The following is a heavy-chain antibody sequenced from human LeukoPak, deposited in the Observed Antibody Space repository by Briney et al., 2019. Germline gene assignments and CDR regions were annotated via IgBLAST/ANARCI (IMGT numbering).Heavy chain of an antibody. CDR1: GGTFSSYA. Sequence: ASVKVSCKASGGTFSSYAISWVRQTPGQGLEWMGGIIPIFGTANYAQKFQGRVTITTDESTSTAYMELSSLRSEDTAVYYCARDIVPAAIGIPRRFDYWGQGILVTVSS. V-gene: IGHV1-69*05. D-gene: IGHD2-2*01. J-gene: IGHJ4*02. CDR2: IIPIFGTA. CDR3: ARDIVPAAIGIPRRFDY.